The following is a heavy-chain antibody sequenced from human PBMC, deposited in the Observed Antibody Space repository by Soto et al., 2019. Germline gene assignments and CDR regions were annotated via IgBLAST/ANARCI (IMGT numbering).Heavy chain of an antibody. D-gene: IGHD2-21*01. CDR2: ISAYNGKR. J-gene: IGHJ3*02. CDR3: ARGRIVASIHDAFEI. CDR1: GYDFTSYG. V-gene: IGHV1-18*01. Sequence: QGQLLQSGDEVKKPGASVRVSCRASGYDFTSYGISWVRQAPGQGLEWVSWISAYNGKRDTAQKFQGRVPMTLDTSTETAHMELGDLTSADTAVYYCARGRIVASIHDAFEIWGQGTMVAVSS.